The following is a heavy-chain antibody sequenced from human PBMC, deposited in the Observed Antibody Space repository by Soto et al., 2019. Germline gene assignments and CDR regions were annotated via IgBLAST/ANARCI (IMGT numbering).Heavy chain of an antibody. CDR2: ISYDGSNI. J-gene: IGHJ4*02. V-gene: IGHV3-30-3*01. Sequence: GGSLRLSCAASGFTFSNYAMHWVRQAPGMGLEWVAVISYDGSNIYYSDSVKGRFTISRDSSKNTLYLQMNGLRPGDTALYYCARDRGAVAAYFFDYWGQGALVTVSS. CDR3: ARDRGAVAAYFFDY. D-gene: IGHD6-19*01. CDR1: GFTFSNYA.